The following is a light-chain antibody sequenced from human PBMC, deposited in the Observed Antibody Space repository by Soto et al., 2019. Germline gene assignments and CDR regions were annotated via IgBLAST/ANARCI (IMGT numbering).Light chain of an antibody. Sequence: QSVLTQPPSASGTPGQRVTISCSGSSSNIGSNYVYWYQQLPGTAPTLLIYRNNQRPSGVPDRFSGSKSGTSASLAISGLRSGDEADYYCAAWDDSLSGVVFGGGTKLTVL. CDR1: SSNIGSNY. CDR3: AAWDDSLSGVV. V-gene: IGLV1-47*01. J-gene: IGLJ2*01. CDR2: RNN.